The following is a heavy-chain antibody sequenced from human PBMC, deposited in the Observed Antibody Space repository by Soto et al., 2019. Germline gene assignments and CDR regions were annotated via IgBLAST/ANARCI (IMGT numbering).Heavy chain of an antibody. V-gene: IGHV3-7*02. J-gene: IGHJ4*02. CDR2: IKEDGSSP. D-gene: IGHD3-10*01. Sequence: PGGSLRLSCAASGFTFSDYWMNWLRQAPGKGLEWMANIKEDGSSPTYAGSVKGRFTISRDNAKNTLYLQMNSLRAEDTAVYYCASRNYGSGSPTDYWGQGTLVTVSS. CDR1: GFTFSDYW. CDR3: ASRNYGSGSPTDY.